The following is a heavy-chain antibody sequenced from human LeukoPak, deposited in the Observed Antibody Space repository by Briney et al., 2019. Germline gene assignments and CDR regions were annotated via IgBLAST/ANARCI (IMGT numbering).Heavy chain of an antibody. D-gene: IGHD5-24*01. J-gene: IGHJ4*02. CDR2: LYNSGTT. CDR3: ARGVRSNAYNYPNAEAYY. Sequence: SETLSLTCAVSSDSISTGSYYWGWIRQPPGKGLEWIGSLYNSGTTYYNPSLKSRVSISADTSKNQFSLKLNSVTAADTAVYYCARGVRSNAYNYPNAEAYYWGQGTVVTVSP. CDR1: SDSISTGSYY. V-gene: IGHV4-39*07.